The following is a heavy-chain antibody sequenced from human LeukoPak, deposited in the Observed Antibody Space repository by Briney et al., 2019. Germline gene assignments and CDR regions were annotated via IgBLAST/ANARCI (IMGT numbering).Heavy chain of an antibody. D-gene: IGHD3-10*01. V-gene: IGHV3-11*05. CDR2: ISSSSSYT. J-gene: IGHJ5*02. Sequence: VGSLRLSCAASGFTFSDYYMSWIRQAPGKGLEWVSYISSSSSYTNYADSVKGRFTISRDNAKNSLYLQMNSLRAEDTAVYYCARDTTDYYGSGSYFDPWGQGTLVTVSS. CDR3: ARDTTDYYGSGSYFDP. CDR1: GFTFSDYY.